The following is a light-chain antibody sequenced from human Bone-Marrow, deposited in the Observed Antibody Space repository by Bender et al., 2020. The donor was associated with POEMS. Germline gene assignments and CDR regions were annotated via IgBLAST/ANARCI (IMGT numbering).Light chain of an antibody. CDR3: RSVDTSATYRI. Sequence: SYELTQPPSVSVSPGQTARIPCSGDELANQYGYWYQQKAGQAPGVVIYKDTERPSGIPERFAGSISGTMATLTISVVQAEDEADYYCRSVDTSATYRIFGGGTKLTVL. CDR2: KDT. CDR1: ELANQY. V-gene: IGLV3-25*03. J-gene: IGLJ2*01.